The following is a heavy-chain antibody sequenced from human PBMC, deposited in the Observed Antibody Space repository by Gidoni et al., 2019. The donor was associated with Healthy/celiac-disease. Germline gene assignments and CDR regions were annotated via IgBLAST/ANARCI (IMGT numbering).Heavy chain of an antibody. Sequence: EVQLVESVGGLVKPGGSLRLSCAASGFTFRNAWMSWVRQAPGKGLEWVGRIKSKTDGGTTDYAAPVKGRFTISRDDSKNTLYLQMNSLKTEDTAVYYCTTDRIVVVVPAANFDYWGQGTLVTVSS. CDR3: TTDRIVVVVPAANFDY. J-gene: IGHJ4*02. D-gene: IGHD2-2*01. CDR2: IKSKTDGGTT. CDR1: GFTFRNAW. V-gene: IGHV3-15*01.